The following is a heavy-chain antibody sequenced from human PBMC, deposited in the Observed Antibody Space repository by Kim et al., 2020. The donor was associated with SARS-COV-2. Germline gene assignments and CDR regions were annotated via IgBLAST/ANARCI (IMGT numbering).Heavy chain of an antibody. CDR3: ARGNPGGGYII. Sequence: GGSLRPSCVASGFSIRDYYMDWVRQAPGKGLEWVGRTRNKANSYITEYAASVKGRFIISRDESENSLFLQMDRLQVDDTAVYFCARGNPGGGYIIWGQGT. D-gene: IGHD1-26*01. CDR2: TRNKANSYIT. J-gene: IGHJ4*02. V-gene: IGHV3-72*01. CDR1: GFSIRDYY.